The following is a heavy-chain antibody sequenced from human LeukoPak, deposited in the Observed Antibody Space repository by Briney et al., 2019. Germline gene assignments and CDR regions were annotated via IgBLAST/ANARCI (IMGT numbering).Heavy chain of an antibody. V-gene: IGHV3-48*04. Sequence: GGSLRLSCVASGFSLSSNGMSWVRQAPGKGLEWVSYISSSGSTIYYADSVKGRFTISRDNAKNSLYLQMNSLRAEDTAVYYCAELGITMIGGVWGKGTTVTISS. CDR2: ISSSGSTI. J-gene: IGHJ6*04. D-gene: IGHD3-10*02. CDR3: AELGITMIGGV. CDR1: GFSLSSNG.